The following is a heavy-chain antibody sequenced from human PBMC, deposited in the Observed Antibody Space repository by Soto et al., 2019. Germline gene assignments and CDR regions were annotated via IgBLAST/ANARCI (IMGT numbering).Heavy chain of an antibody. J-gene: IGHJ3*02. D-gene: IGHD1-7*01. Sequence: LLMLSLTCGVEGGSFSGYYWSWIRQPPGKGLEWIGEINHSGSTNYNPSLKSRVTISVDTSKNQFSLKLSSVTAADTAVYYCARKVRTGTTHLAFDIWGQGTMVTVSS. CDR3: ARKVRTGTTHLAFDI. CDR2: INHSGST. V-gene: IGHV4-34*01. CDR1: GGSFSGYY.